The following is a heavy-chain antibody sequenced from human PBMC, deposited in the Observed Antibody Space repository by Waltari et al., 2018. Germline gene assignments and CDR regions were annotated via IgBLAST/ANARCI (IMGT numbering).Heavy chain of an antibody. CDR2: IYHSGST. J-gene: IGHJ1*01. V-gene: IGHV4-38-2*01. CDR1: GYSISSGYY. CDR3: ARQLGLFIAAPIEYFQH. Sequence: QVQLQESGPGLVKPSETLSLTCAVSGYSISSGYYWGWLRQPPGKGLEWIGSIYHSGSTYYNPSLKSRVTISVETSKNQFSLKLSSVTAADTAVYYCARQLGLFIAAPIEYFQHWGQGTLVTVSS. D-gene: IGHD6-13*01.